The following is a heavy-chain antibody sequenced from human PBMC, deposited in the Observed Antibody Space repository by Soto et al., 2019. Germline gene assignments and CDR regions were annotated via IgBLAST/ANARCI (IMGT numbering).Heavy chain of an antibody. CDR1: GYTFTSYG. Sequence: GASVKVSCKASGYTFTSYGISWVRQAPGQGLEWMGWISAYNGNTNYAQKLQGRVTMTTDTSTSTAYMELRSLRSDDTAVYYCARDGAAAGLYYYYYGMDVWGQGTTVTVSS. CDR2: ISAYNGNT. V-gene: IGHV1-18*01. J-gene: IGHJ6*02. D-gene: IGHD6-13*01. CDR3: ARDGAAAGLYYYYYGMDV.